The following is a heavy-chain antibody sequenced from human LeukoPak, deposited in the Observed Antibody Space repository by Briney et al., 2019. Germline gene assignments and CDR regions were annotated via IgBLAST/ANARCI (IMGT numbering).Heavy chain of an antibody. D-gene: IGHD3-22*01. CDR1: GFTFSSYE. CDR3: ARDRPGSGYYYFDY. CDR2: ISSSGSTI. Sequence: GGSLRLSCAASGFTFSSYEMNWVRQAPGKGLEWVSYISSSGSTICYADSVKGRFTISRDNAKNSLYLQMNSLRAEDTAVYYCARDRPGSGYYYFDYWGQGTLVTVSS. J-gene: IGHJ4*02. V-gene: IGHV3-48*03.